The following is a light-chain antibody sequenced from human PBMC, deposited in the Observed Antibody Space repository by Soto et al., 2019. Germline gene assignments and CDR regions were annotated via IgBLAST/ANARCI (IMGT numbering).Light chain of an antibody. CDR2: YDS. Sequence: SYELTQPPSVSVAPGKTARISCGGNNIGTKSVHWYRQKPGQAPVLVIYYDSDRPSGIPERLSGSNSGNTATLTISRVEAGDEADYYCQVWDSSGDLAVFGGGTQLTVL. CDR3: QVWDSSGDLAV. V-gene: IGLV3-21*04. J-gene: IGLJ7*01. CDR1: NIGTKS.